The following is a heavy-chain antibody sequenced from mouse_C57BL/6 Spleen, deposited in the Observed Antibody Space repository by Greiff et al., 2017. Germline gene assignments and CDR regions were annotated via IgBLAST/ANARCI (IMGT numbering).Heavy chain of an antibody. CDR1: GYAFSSSW. CDR2: IYPGDGDT. Sequence: QVQLQQSGPELVKPGASVKISCKASGYAFSSSWMNWVKQRPGKGLEWIGRIYPGDGDTNYNGKFKGKATLTADKSSSTAYMQLSRLTSEDSAVYFCARGTTVDYWGQGTTLTVSS. J-gene: IGHJ2*01. D-gene: IGHD1-1*01. V-gene: IGHV1-82*01. CDR3: ARGTTVDY.